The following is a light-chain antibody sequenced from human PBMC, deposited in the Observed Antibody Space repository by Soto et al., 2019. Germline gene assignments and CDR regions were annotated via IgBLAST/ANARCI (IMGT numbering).Light chain of an antibody. CDR3: QQYNSYPLT. CDR2: DAS. J-gene: IGKJ4*01. Sequence: DVQMAQSPSTLSASVGDRLTMTCRASQSISSWLAWYQQKPGKAPKLLIYDASSLESGVPSRCSGSGSGTEFTLTISSLQPDDFATYYCQQYNSYPLTFGGGTKVDIK. CDR1: QSISSW. V-gene: IGKV1-5*01.